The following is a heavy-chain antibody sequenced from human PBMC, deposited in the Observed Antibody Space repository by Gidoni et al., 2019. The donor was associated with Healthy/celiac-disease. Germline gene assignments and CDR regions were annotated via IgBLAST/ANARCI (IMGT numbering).Heavy chain of an antibody. V-gene: IGHV4-34*01. J-gene: IGHJ4*02. D-gene: IGHD6-13*01. CDR3: ARGRGGYSSSWYNDY. CDR1: GGSFSGYY. Sequence: QVQLQQWGAGLLKPSETLSLTCAVYGGSFSGYYWSWIRQPPGKGLEWIGEINHSGSTNYNPSLKSRVTISVDTSKNQFSLKLSSVTAADTAVYYCARGRGGYSSSWYNDYWGQGTLVTVSS. CDR2: INHSGST.